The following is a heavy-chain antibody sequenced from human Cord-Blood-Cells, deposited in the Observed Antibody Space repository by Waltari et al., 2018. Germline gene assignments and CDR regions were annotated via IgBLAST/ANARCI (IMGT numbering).Heavy chain of an antibody. CDR1: GFTFSIYA. CDR3: ANPSNWFDP. V-gene: IGHV3-30*04. Sequence: QVQLVESGGGVVQPGRSLRLSCAASGFTFSIYAMHWVRQDPGKGLEWVAVISYDGSNKYYADSVKGRFTISRDNSKNTLYLRMNSLRAEDTAVYYCANPSNWFDPWGQGTLVTISS. CDR2: ISYDGSNK. J-gene: IGHJ5*02.